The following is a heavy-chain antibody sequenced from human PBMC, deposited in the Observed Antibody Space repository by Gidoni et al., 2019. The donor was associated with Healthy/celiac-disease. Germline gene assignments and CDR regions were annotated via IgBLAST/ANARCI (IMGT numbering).Heavy chain of an antibody. D-gene: IGHD5-18*01. V-gene: IGHV3-9*01. Sequence: EVQLVESGGGLVQPGRSLRLSCAASGFTFDDYAMHWVRQAPGKGLEWVSGISWNSGSIGYADSVKGRFTISRDNAKSSLYLQMNSLRAEDTALYYCAKDKLGYSYGYYFDYWGQGTLVTVSS. J-gene: IGHJ4*02. CDR2: ISWNSGSI. CDR1: GFTFDDYA. CDR3: AKDKLGYSYGYYFDY.